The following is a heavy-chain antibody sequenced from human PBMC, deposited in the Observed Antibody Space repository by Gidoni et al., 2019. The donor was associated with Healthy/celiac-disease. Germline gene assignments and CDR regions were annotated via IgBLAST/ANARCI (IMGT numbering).Heavy chain of an antibody. CDR1: GGPFSSYA. CDR3: ARVPDYYDSSGRQGDAFDI. CDR2: IIPIFGTA. V-gene: IGHV1-69*01. D-gene: IGHD3-22*01. J-gene: IGHJ3*02. Sequence: QVQLVQSGAEVKKPGSSVKVSCTASGGPFSSYAISWVRQAPGQGLEWMGGIIPIFGTANYAQKFQGRVTITADESTSTAYMELSSLRSEDTAVYYCARVPDYYDSSGRQGDAFDIWGQGTMVTVSS.